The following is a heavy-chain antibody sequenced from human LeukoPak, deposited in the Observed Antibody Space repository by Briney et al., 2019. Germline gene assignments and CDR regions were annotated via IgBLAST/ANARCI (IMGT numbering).Heavy chain of an antibody. CDR2: IVVGSGNT. Sequence: GASVKVSCKASGYTFTSYAMHWVRQARGQRLEWIGWIVVGSGNTNYAQKFQERVTITRDMSTSTAYMELSSLRSEDTAVYYCAADVYGGNALSFDYWGQGTLVTVSS. CDR1: GYTFTSYA. V-gene: IGHV1-58*02. D-gene: IGHD4-23*01. J-gene: IGHJ4*02. CDR3: AADVYGGNALSFDY.